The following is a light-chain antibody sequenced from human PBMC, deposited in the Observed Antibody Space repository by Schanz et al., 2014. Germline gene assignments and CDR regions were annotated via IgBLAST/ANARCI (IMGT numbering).Light chain of an antibody. CDR1: QTVSNNY. CDR3: QQYSKSPLT. CDR2: GAS. Sequence: EIVLTQSPGTLSLSPGERATLSCRASQTVSNNYLAWYQQKPGQAPRLLIYGASSRATGIPDRFRGSGSGTDFTLTISRLEPEDFAVYYCQQYSKSPLTFGGGTKVEI. V-gene: IGKV3-20*01. J-gene: IGKJ4*01.